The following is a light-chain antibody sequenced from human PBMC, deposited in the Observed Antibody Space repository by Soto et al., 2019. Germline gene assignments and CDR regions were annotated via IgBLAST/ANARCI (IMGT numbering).Light chain of an antibody. J-gene: IGLJ3*02. V-gene: IGLV2-8*01. CDR2: EVS. CDR3: SSYAGSNNLGV. CDR1: SSDVGGYNY. Sequence: QSALTQPPSASGSPGQSVTISCTGTSSDVGGYNYVSWYQQHPGKAPKLMIYEVSKRPSGVPDRFSGSMSGNTASLTVSGLQAEDEADYYCSSYAGSNNLGVFGGGTKVTVL.